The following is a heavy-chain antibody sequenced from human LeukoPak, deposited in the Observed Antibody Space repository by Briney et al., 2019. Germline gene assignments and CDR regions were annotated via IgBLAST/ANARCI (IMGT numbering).Heavy chain of an antibody. Sequence: GGSLRLSCAASGFTFSNYGMHWVRQAPGKGLEWVAFIRYDGSNKYYADSVKGRFTISRDNSRNTLYLQMNSLRAEDTAVYYCAISYSSSSPFDYWGQGTLVTVSS. J-gene: IGHJ4*02. D-gene: IGHD6-6*01. CDR3: AISYSSSSPFDY. CDR2: IRYDGSNK. V-gene: IGHV3-30*02. CDR1: GFTFSNYG.